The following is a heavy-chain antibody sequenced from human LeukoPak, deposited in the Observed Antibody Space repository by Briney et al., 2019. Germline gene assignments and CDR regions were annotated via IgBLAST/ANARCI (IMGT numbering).Heavy chain of an antibody. Sequence: ASVKVSCKASGHTFTSYDINCGRQATGQGLEWMGWMNPNSGNTGYAQKFQGRVTITRSTSISTAYMELSSLRSEDTAVYYCARSSATYYYDSSGYVYYMDLCGKGTTVTVSS. J-gene: IGHJ6*03. V-gene: IGHV1-8*03. CDR2: MNPNSGNT. CDR1: GHTFTSYD. CDR3: ARSSATYYYDSSGYVYYMDL. D-gene: IGHD3-22*01.